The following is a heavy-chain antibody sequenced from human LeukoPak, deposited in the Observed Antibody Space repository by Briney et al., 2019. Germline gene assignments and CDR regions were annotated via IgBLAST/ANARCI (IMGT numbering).Heavy chain of an antibody. J-gene: IGHJ4*02. V-gene: IGHV4-34*01. D-gene: IGHD3-22*01. Sequence: SETLSLTCAVYGGSFNKYYWSWIRKPPGKGLEWIGEINHSGSTNYNPSLKSRLTISVDTPKKQFSLKLSSVTAADTTVYYCARGTYYFDTSAHETDDYWGQGTLVIVSS. CDR2: INHSGST. CDR3: ARGTYYFDTSAHETDDY. CDR1: GGSFNKYY.